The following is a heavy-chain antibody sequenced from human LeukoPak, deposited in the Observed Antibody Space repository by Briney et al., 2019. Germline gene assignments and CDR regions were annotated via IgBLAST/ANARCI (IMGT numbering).Heavy chain of an antibody. V-gene: IGHV3-30*03. Sequence: GRSLRLSCAASGFTFSSYGMHWVRQAPGKGLEWVAVISYDGTNKYYADSVKGRFTISRDNSKNTLYLQMNSLRAEDAAVYYCARGSYDTSGYYREDFFDYWGQGTLVTVSS. CDR2: ISYDGTNK. CDR3: ARGSYDTSGYYREDFFDY. D-gene: IGHD3-22*01. J-gene: IGHJ4*02. CDR1: GFTFSSYG.